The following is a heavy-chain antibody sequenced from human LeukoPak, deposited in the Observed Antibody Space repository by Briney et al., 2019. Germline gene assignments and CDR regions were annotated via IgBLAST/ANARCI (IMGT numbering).Heavy chain of an antibody. Sequence: GGSLRLSCAASGFTFSSYAMHWVRQAPGKGLEYVSAISSNGGSTYYANSVKGRFTISRDNAKNSLYLQMNSLRAEDTAVYYCARRDYDSSGSDYWGQGTLVTVSS. J-gene: IGHJ4*02. V-gene: IGHV3-64*01. D-gene: IGHD3-22*01. CDR1: GFTFSSYA. CDR3: ARRDYDSSGSDY. CDR2: ISSNGGST.